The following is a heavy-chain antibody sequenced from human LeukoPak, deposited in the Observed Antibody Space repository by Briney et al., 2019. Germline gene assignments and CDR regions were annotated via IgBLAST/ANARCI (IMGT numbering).Heavy chain of an antibody. V-gene: IGHV4-59*01. CDR2: IYYSGST. J-gene: IGHJ4*02. CDR3: ARRRQQLAFDY. CDR1: GGSISSYY. Sequence: SETLSLTCTVSGGSISSYYWSWIRQPPGKGLEWIGYIYYSGSTNYNPSLKSRVTISVDTSKNQFSLKLSSVTAADTAVYYCARRRQQLAFDYWGQGTLVTVSS. D-gene: IGHD6-13*01.